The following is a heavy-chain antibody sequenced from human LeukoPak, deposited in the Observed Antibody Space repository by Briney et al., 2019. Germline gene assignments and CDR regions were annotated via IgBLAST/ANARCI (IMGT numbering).Heavy chain of an antibody. D-gene: IGHD5-12*01. J-gene: IGHJ4*02. V-gene: IGHV1-24*01. Sequence: VAPVKVSCKASGYTFTGYYMHWVRQAPGKGVEWMGGFDPEDGETIYAQKFQGRVTMTEDTSTDTAYMELSSLGSEDTAVYYCATAPSRGYSGYDFDYWGQGTLVTVSS. CDR2: FDPEDGET. CDR3: ATAPSRGYSGYDFDY. CDR1: GYTFTGYY.